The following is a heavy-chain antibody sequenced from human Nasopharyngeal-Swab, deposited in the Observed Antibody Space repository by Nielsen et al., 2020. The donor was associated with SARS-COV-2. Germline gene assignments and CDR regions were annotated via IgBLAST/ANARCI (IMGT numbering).Heavy chain of an antibody. J-gene: IGHJ4*02. V-gene: IGHV5-51*01. CDR1: GSSFTSYW. D-gene: IGHD2-21*01. CDR3: ARPSFHEGFDY. CDR2: YPGDSDT. Sequence: GASLNISCQGSGSSFTSYWIGWVRQMPGKGLEWMGIYPGDSDTRYSPSFQGQVTIPADKSISTAYLQWSSLKASDTAMYYCARPSFHEGFDYWGQGTLVTVSS.